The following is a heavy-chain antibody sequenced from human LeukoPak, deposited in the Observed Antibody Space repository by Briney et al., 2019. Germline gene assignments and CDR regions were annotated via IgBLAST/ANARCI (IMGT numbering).Heavy chain of an antibody. CDR1: GGSISRYY. CDR2: IYYSGST. J-gene: IGHJ6*03. D-gene: IGHD3-22*01. Sequence: SYTLSLTYTDSGGSISRYYWIWIRQPPRQELKWIGYIYYSGSTNYNPSLKRRVTISVDTSKNQFSLKLSSVTAGDTAVYYCASTYYYDSSMDVWGKGTTVTGSS. CDR3: ASTYYYDSSMDV. V-gene: IGHV4-59*08.